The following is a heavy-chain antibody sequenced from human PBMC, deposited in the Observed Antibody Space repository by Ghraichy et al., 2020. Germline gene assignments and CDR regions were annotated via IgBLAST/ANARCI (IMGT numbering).Heavy chain of an antibody. CDR2: IWYDGSKK. Sequence: LNISCAASGFTFDSYGLHWVRQAPGRGLEWVAVIWYDGSKKYYADSVKGRFTISRDDSKNTLYLQMNSLRVEDTAVYYCARAEDGGYDCWGQGTLVTVSS. CDR1: GFTFDSYG. CDR3: ARAEDGGYDC. V-gene: IGHV3-33*01. D-gene: IGHD5-12*01. J-gene: IGHJ4*02.